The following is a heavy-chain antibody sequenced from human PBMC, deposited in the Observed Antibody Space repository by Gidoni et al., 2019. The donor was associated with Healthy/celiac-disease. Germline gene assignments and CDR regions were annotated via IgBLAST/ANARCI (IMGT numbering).Heavy chain of an antibody. J-gene: IGHJ6*02. V-gene: IGHV4-34*01. Sequence: QVQLQQWGAGLLKPSETLSLTCAVYGGSFSGYYWSWIRQPPGKGLEWIGEINHSGSTNYNPSLKSRVTISVDTSKNQFSLKLSSVTAADTAVYYCARGGVDSSGWARYYYYYGMDVWGQGTTVTVSS. CDR1: GGSFSGYY. CDR2: INHSGST. CDR3: ARGGVDSSGWARYYYYYGMDV. D-gene: IGHD6-19*01.